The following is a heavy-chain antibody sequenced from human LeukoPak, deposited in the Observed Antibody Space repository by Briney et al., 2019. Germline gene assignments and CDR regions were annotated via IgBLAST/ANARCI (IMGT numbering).Heavy chain of an antibody. V-gene: IGHV3-30*04. CDR2: ISYDGSNK. Sequence: PGGSLRLSCAASGFTFSSYAMHWVRQAPGKGLEWVAVISYDGSNKYYADSVKGRFTISRDNSKNALYLQMNSLRAEDTAVYYCAKAPSRRYYYGSGSYWPFDYWGQGTLVTVSS. D-gene: IGHD3-10*01. CDR3: AKAPSRRYYYGSGSYWPFDY. CDR1: GFTFSSYA. J-gene: IGHJ4*02.